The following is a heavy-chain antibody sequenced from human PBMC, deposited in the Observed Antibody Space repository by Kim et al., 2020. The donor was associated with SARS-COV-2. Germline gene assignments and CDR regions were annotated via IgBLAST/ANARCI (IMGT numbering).Heavy chain of an antibody. J-gene: IGHJ3*02. CDR1: GGSISSGGYY. CDR2: IYYSGST. Sequence: SETLSLTCTVSGGSISSGGYYWSWIRQHPGKGLEWIGYIYYSGSTYYNPSLKSRVTISVDTSKNQFSLKLSSVTAADTAVYYCARVTTEKHDAFDIWGQGTMVTVSS. D-gene: IGHD4-17*01. V-gene: IGHV4-31*03. CDR3: ARVTTEKHDAFDI.